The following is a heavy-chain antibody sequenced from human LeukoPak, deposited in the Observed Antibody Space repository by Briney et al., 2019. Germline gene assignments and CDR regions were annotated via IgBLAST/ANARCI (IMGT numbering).Heavy chain of an antibody. V-gene: IGHV3-33*01. CDR1: GFTFSSYG. J-gene: IGHJ6*02. D-gene: IGHD6-13*01. CDR3: AGDRGIAAAGVGYYGMDV. Sequence: GGSLRLSCAASGFTFSSYGMHWVRQAPGKGLEWVAVIWYDGSNKYYADSVKGRFTISRDNSKNTLYLQMNSLRAEDTAVYYCAGDRGIAAAGVGYYGMDVWGQGTTVTVSS. CDR2: IWYDGSNK.